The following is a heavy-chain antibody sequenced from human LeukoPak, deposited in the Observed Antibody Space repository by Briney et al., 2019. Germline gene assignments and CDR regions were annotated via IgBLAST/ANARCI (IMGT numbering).Heavy chain of an antibody. CDR2: ISSNGGST. V-gene: IGHV3-64*01. Sequence: GGSLRLSCAASGFTFSSYAMHWVRQAPGKGLEYVSAISSNGGSTYYANSVKGRFTISRDNSKNTLYLQMGSLRAEDMAVYYCARGGYYDSSGDAFDIWGQGTMVTASS. CDR1: GFTFSSYA. D-gene: IGHD3-22*01. CDR3: ARGGYYDSSGDAFDI. J-gene: IGHJ3*02.